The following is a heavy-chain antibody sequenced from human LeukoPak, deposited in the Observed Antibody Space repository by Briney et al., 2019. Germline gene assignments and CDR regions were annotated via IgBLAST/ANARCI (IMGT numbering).Heavy chain of an antibody. CDR3: ARVRRAYCGGDCYFDY. CDR2: INPSGGST. Sequence: ASVKVSCEASGYTLTSYYMHWVRQAPGQGLEWMGIINPSGGSTSYAQKFQGRVTMTRDTSTSTVYMELSSLRSEDTAVYYCARVRRAYCGGDCYFDYWGQGTLVTVSS. D-gene: IGHD2-21*02. V-gene: IGHV1-46*01. CDR1: GYTLTSYY. J-gene: IGHJ4*02.